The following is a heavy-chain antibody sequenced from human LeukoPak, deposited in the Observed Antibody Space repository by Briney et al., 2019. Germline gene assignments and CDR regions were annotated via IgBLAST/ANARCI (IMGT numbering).Heavy chain of an antibody. D-gene: IGHD3-22*01. CDR2: INPNSGGT. V-gene: IGHV1-2*06. CDR1: GYTFTGYY. Sequence: ASVKVSCKASGYTFTGYYMHWVRQAPGQGLEWMGRINPNSGGTNYAQKFQGRVTMTRDTSISTAYMELSRLRSDDTAAYYCARDNYDSSGSFDYWGQGTLVTVSS. CDR3: ARDNYDSSGSFDY. J-gene: IGHJ4*02.